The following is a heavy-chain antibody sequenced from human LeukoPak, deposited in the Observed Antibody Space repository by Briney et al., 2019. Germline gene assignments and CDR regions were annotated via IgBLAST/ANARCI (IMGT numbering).Heavy chain of an antibody. V-gene: IGHV3-21*01. CDR2: ISSSSSYI. CDR3: ARSGKYCGGDCYPAEYFQH. D-gene: IGHD2-21*02. Sequence: GGSLRLSCAASGFTFSSYSMNWVRQAPGKGLEWVSSISSSSSYIYYADSVKGRFTISRDNAKNSLYLQMNSLRAEDTAVYYCARSGKYCGGDCYPAEYFQHWGERTLDTVSS. CDR1: GFTFSSYS. J-gene: IGHJ1*01.